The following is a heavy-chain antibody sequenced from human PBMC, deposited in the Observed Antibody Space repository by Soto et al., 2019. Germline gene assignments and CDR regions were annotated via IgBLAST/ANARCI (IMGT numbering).Heavy chain of an antibody. CDR1: GGSISSGDYY. V-gene: IGHV4-30-4*08. CDR3: PRVHLVLGAMAGGRNWFDP. Sequence: SETLSLTCTVSGGSISSGDYYWFVIRQPPGKRLEWIGYSSYSRSTFYNPSLKSRLTISLDTSNTQFSLRLSSVTAADTAMYYCPRVHLVLGAMAGGRNWFDPWGQGTLVTGSS. D-gene: IGHD1-26*01. J-gene: IGHJ5*02. CDR2: SSYSRST.